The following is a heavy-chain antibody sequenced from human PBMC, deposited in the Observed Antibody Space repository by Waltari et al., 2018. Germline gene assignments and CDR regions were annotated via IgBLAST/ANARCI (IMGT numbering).Heavy chain of an antibody. CDR2: MCMDGSIV. CDR1: GFTFSHSW. D-gene: IGHD6-19*01. V-gene: IGHV3-74*01. CDR3: VTTGVAGFY. Sequence: EVQLVESGGGLVQPGGSLRLSCAAYGFTFSHSWMYWVRQSPGKGLVWVYRMCMDGSIVNYADSVKGRFTISRDNAKSTLFLQMNSLRVDDTALYYCVTTGVAGFYWGQGTRVTVSS. J-gene: IGHJ4*02.